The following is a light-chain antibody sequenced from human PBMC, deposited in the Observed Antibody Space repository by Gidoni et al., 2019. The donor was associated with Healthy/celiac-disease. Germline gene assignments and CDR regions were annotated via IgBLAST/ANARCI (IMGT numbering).Light chain of an antibody. CDR1: SSDVGSYNL. V-gene: IGLV2-23*01. CDR3: CSYAGSSIYVV. CDR2: EGS. J-gene: IGLJ2*01. Sequence: QSALTHPASVSGSPGQSITISCTGTSSDVGSYNLVSWYQQHPGKAPKLMIYEGSKRPSGVSNRFSGSKSGNTASLTISGLQAEDEADYYCCSYAGSSIYVVFGGGTKLTV.